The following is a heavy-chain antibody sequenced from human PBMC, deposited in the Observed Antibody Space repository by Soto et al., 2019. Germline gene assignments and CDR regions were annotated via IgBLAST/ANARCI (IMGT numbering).Heavy chain of an antibody. CDR1: GYTFTSYD. CDR3: ARLRCSGGSCYTDY. Sequence: QVQLVQTGAEVKKPGASVKVSCKASGYTFTSYDINWVRQATGQGLEWMGWMNPNSGNTGFTQKFQDRVTMTRDTSISTAYMELSSLRSEDTAVYYCARLRCSGGSCYTDYWGQGTLATVSS. V-gene: IGHV1-8*01. CDR2: MNPNSGNT. J-gene: IGHJ4*02. D-gene: IGHD2-15*01.